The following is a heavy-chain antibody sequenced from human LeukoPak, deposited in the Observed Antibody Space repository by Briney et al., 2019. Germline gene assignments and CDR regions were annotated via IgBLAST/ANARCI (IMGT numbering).Heavy chain of an antibody. CDR3: ARGTAVAGIPNMDV. CDR1: GGSISSSSYY. V-gene: IGHV4-39*07. CDR2: INHSEGT. Sequence: SETLSLTCTVSGGSISSSSYYWGWIRQPPGKGLEWIGEINHSEGTHYNPSLKSRVTISVDTSKNQFSLKLSSVTAADTAMYYCARGTAVAGIPNMDVWGKGTTVTASS. J-gene: IGHJ6*03. D-gene: IGHD6-19*01.